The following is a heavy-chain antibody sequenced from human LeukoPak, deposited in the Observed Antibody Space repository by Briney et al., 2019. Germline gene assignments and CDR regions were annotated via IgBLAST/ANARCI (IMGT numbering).Heavy chain of an antibody. D-gene: IGHD2-15*01. CDR3: AKDKGYCSGGSCYDGAFDI. Sequence: PGGSLRLSCAASGFTFSSYGMHWVRQAPGKGLEWVAVISYDGSNKYYADSVKGRFTISRDNSKNSLYLQMNSLRTEDTALYYCAKDKGYCSGGSCYDGAFDIWGQGTMVTVSS. CDR2: ISYDGSNK. J-gene: IGHJ3*02. CDR1: GFTFSSYG. V-gene: IGHV3-30*18.